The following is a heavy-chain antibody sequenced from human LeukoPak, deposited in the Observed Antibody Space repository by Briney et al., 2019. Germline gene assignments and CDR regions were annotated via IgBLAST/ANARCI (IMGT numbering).Heavy chain of an antibody. D-gene: IGHD1-26*01. CDR3: ARDGLDSAGPVAFDI. CDR2: IHTDGET. J-gene: IGHJ3*02. CDR1: EFTVNSNY. V-gene: IGHV3-66*01. Sequence: GGSLRLSCVAPEFTVNSNYMSWVRQAPGQGLERVSIIHTDGETFYADSVKGRFTLSRDNSKNTLYLQMNSLRFEDTAVYYCARDGLDSAGPVAFDIWGQGTMVTVSS.